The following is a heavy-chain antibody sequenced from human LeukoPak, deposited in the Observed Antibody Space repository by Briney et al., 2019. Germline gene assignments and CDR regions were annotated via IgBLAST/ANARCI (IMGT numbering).Heavy chain of an antibody. CDR1: GGSFSGYY. CDR2: IYYSGST. Sequence: SETLSLTCAVYGGSFSGYYWSWIRQPPGKGLEWIGYIYYSGSTYYNPSLKSRVTISVDTSKNQFSLKLSSVTAADTAVYYCARAVYGDYLANAFDIWGQGTMVTVSS. V-gene: IGHV4-34*09. CDR3: ARAVYGDYLANAFDI. J-gene: IGHJ3*02. D-gene: IGHD4-17*01.